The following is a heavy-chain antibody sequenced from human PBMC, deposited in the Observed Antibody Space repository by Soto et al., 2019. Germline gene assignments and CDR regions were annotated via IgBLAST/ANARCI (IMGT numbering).Heavy chain of an antibody. V-gene: IGHV3-21*01. J-gene: IGHJ6*02. D-gene: IGHD3-3*01. Sequence: PGGSLRLSCAASGFTFSSYSMNWVRQAPGKGLEWVSSISSSSSYTYYADSVKGRFTISRDNAKNSLYLQMNSLRAEDTAVYYCARDWRDYDFWSGYLDVWGQGTTVTVSS. CDR3: ARDWRDYDFWSGYLDV. CDR1: GFTFSSYS. CDR2: ISSSSSYT.